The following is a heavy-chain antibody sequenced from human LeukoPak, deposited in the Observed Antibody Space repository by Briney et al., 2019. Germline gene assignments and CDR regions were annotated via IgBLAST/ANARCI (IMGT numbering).Heavy chain of an antibody. D-gene: IGHD3-16*02. J-gene: IGHJ4*02. CDR1: GFTFSSYG. CDR2: IWYDGSNK. Sequence: GGSLRLSCAASGFTFSSYGMHWVRQAPGKGLEWVAVIWYDGSNKYYADSVKGRFTISRDNSKNTLYLQMNSLRAEDTAVYYCAREYYDYVWGSYRYQALDYWGQGTLVTVSS. CDR3: AREYYDYVWGSYRYQALDY. V-gene: IGHV3-33*01.